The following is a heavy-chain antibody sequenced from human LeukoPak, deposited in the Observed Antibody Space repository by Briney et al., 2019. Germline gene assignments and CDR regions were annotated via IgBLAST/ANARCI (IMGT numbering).Heavy chain of an antibody. CDR3: ARGYSSSWYRFDY. CDR1: GFTFYAYA. Sequence: GGSLRLSCAASGFTFYAYAMTWVRQAPGKGLEWVSGIGGGGDSTIYADSVRGRFTISRDNSKNTLYLQMNSLRAEDTAVYYCARGYSSSWYRFDYWGQGTLVTVSS. D-gene: IGHD6-13*01. V-gene: IGHV3-23*01. J-gene: IGHJ4*02. CDR2: IGGGGDST.